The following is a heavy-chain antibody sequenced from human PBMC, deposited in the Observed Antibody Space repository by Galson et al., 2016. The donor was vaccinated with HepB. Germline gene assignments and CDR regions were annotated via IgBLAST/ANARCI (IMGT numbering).Heavy chain of an antibody. CDR1: GFTFSTYG. D-gene: IGHD3-3*01. J-gene: IGHJ4*02. Sequence: SLRLSCAASGFTFSTYGMHWVRQAPGKGLEWVAVIWYDGSNKYYADSVKGRFTISRDNSKNTLYLQMNSLRAEDTAVYYCARVHTSGYGTRVPDWGQGTLVTVSS. CDR2: IWYDGSNK. V-gene: IGHV3-33*01. CDR3: ARVHTSGYGTRVPD.